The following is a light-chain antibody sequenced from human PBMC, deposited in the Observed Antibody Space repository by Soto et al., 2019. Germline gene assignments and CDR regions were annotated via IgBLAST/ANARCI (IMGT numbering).Light chain of an antibody. CDR2: GAS. CDR3: QQYNNWPKT. CDR1: QSVDSN. V-gene: IGKV3-15*01. Sequence: EIVMTRSPSTLSVSPGERAALSCRASQSVDSNLAWYQQKPGQAPRLLIYGASGRATGIPARFSGSGSGTEFTLTISSLQSEDFAVYYCQQYNNWPKTFGQGTKVDI. J-gene: IGKJ1*01.